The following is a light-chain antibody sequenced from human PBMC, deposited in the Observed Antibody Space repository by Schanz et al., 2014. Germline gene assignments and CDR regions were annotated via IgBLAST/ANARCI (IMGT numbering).Light chain of an antibody. CDR1: SSDVGGYNY. CDR2: EVS. J-gene: IGLJ2*01. V-gene: IGLV2-8*01. Sequence: QSALTQPPSASGSPGQSVTISCTGTSSDVGGYNYVSWYQQHPGKAPKLMIYEVSKRPSGVPDRFSGSKSGNTASLTISGLQAEDEADYYCSSYTSSITVVFGGGTKLTVL. CDR3: SSYTSSITVV.